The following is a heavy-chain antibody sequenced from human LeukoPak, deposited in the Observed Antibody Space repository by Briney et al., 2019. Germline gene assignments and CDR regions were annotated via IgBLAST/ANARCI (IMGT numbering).Heavy chain of an antibody. J-gene: IGHJ5*02. CDR1: GYSISSSNY. Sequence: PSETLSLTCAVSGYSISSSNYWAWIRQPPGKGLEWIGHIYYSGSIYYNPSLKSRVTMSVDTSKNQFSLKLSSVTAVDTAVYYCARGPVIPAAIGCWFDPWGQGTLVTVSS. D-gene: IGHD2-2*01. CDR3: ARGPVIPAAIGCWFDP. CDR2: IYYSGSI. V-gene: IGHV4-28*05.